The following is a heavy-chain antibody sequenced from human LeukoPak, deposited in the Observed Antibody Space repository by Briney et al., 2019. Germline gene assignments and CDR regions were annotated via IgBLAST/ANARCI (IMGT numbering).Heavy chain of an antibody. CDR1: GFTFSSYG. J-gene: IGHJ4*02. D-gene: IGHD6-19*01. CDR3: ARPSNEGQWLVGQGVDY. V-gene: IGHV3-21*01. Sequence: PGGSLRLSCAASGFTFSSYGMNWVRQAPGKGLEWVSSISSSSSYIYYADSVKGRFTISRDNAKKSMYLEMNSLRAEDTAVYYCARPSNEGQWLVGQGVDYWGQGTLVTVSS. CDR2: ISSSSSYI.